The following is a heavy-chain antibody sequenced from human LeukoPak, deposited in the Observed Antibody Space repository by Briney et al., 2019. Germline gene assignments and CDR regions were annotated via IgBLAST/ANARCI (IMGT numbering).Heavy chain of an antibody. D-gene: IGHD2-15*01. CDR2: IWFDGSNK. CDR1: GFTFSSHG. CDR3: AKRLGSNDNAFDI. J-gene: IGHJ3*02. V-gene: IGHV3-33*06. Sequence: GGSLRLSCAASGFTFSSHGMHWVRQAPGKGLEWVAIIWFDGSNKYYADSVKGRFAISRDNSKNTLYLQMNSLRVEDTAVYYCAKRLGSNDNAFDIWGQGTTVTVSS.